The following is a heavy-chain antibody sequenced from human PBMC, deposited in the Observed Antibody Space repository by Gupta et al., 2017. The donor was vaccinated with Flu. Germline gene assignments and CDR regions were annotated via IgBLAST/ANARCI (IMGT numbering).Heavy chain of an antibody. CDR3: ARGLRNYDFWSGYYYFDY. D-gene: IGHD3-3*01. Sequence: QVQLVQSGAEVKKPGASVKVSCKASGYTFTSYDINWVRQATGQGLEWMGWMNPNSGNTGYAQKFQGRVTMTRNTSISTAYMELSSLRSEDTAVYYCARGLRNYDFWSGYYYFDYWGQGNLVTVSS. CDR1: GYTFTSYD. V-gene: IGHV1-8*01. CDR2: MNPNSGNT. J-gene: IGHJ4*02.